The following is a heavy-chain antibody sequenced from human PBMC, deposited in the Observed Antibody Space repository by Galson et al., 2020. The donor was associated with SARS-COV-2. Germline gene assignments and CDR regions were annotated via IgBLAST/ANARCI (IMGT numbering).Heavy chain of an antibody. CDR1: GVSISTGSYY. CDR3: ALPWYYSAFNI. V-gene: IGHV4-61*02. CDR2: IYPSGST. D-gene: IGHD2-15*01. J-gene: IGHJ3*02. Sequence: SETLSLTCTVSGVSISTGSYYWRWIRQPAGKALEWIGRIYPSGSTNYNPSLMSRVIISVDPSRNHFSLRLSSVTAADTAVYYCALPWYYSAFNIGGQGTMVTVSS.